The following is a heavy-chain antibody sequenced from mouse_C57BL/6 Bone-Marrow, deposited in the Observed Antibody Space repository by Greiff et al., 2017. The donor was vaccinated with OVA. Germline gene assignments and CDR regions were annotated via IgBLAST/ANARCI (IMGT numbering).Heavy chain of an antibody. J-gene: IGHJ2*01. D-gene: IGHD1-1*01. CDR1: GFSLTSYG. CDR3: ARNGGFLLLHFDY. V-gene: IGHV2-2*01. Sequence: VKLVESGHGLVQPSQSLSITCTVSGFSLTSYGVHWVRQSPGKGLEWLGVIWSGGSTDYNAAFISRLSISKDNSKSQVFFKMNSLQADDTAIYYCARNGGFLLLHFDYWGQGTTLTVSS. CDR2: IWSGGST.